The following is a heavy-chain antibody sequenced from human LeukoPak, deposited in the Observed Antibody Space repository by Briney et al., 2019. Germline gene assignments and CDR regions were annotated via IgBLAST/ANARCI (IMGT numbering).Heavy chain of an antibody. V-gene: IGHV6-1*01. CDR3: ARSPSPYSSSWYFDY. Sequence: SQTLSLTCAISGDSVSINSAAWNRIRQSPSRGLEWLGRTYQRSKWYNDYAVSVKSRITINPDISKNQFSLQLNSVTPEDTAVYYCARSPSPYSSSWYFDYWGQGTLVTVSS. D-gene: IGHD6-13*01. J-gene: IGHJ4*02. CDR2: TYQRSKWYN. CDR1: GDSVSINSAA.